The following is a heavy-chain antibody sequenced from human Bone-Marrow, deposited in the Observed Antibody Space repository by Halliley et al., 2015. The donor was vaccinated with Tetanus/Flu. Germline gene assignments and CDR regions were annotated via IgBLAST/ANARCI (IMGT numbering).Heavy chain of an antibody. Sequence: EWMGWISGYNGNIKYAQKFQGRVTVTTDTSTGTAYMGLRSLRSDDTAVYYCARVGTTYGAAFDVWGQGTVVAVSS. V-gene: IGHV1-18*01. J-gene: IGHJ3*01. CDR3: ARVGTTYGAAFDV. D-gene: IGHD4-17*01. CDR2: ISGYNGNI.